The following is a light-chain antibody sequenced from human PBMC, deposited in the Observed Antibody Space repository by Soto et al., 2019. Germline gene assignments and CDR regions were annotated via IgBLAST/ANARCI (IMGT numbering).Light chain of an antibody. J-gene: IGKJ4*01. CDR3: QQLNSYPLT. Sequence: IQLTQTPSSLSASVGHRVTITCRASQGIISYLAWYEQKPGNAPKLLIYAASSLQSGVPSRFSGSGSGTDFTLTITSLQPEDFATYYCQQLNSYPLTFGGGTKVDIK. CDR2: AAS. V-gene: IGKV1-9*01. CDR1: QGIISY.